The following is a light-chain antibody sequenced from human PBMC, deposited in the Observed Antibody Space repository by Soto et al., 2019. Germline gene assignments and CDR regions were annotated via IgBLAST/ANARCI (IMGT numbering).Light chain of an antibody. CDR2: DVS. CDR1: SSDVGTYNY. V-gene: IGLV2-14*01. CDR3: TSYTSSSTLV. J-gene: IGLJ2*01. Sequence: QSALTQPASVSGSPGQSITISCTGTSSDVGTYNYVSWYQQHAGKVPKLMIYDVSNRPSGVSDRFSGSKSGNTASLTISGLQAEDDADYYCTSYTSSSTLVFGGGTKLTVL.